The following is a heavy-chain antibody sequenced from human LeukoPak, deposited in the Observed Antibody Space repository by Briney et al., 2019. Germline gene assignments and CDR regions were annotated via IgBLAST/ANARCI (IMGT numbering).Heavy chain of an antibody. CDR2: ISHDGTNT. J-gene: IGHJ4*02. Sequence: TSLRLSCVDSGFRFRNFGMHWVRQAPGKGLEWVVVISHDGTNTYHADSVRGRFTISRDNSKNTLYLQMNSLRPEDTAVYYCAKDPGAVVVQAYYLDHWGQGTLVTVSS. D-gene: IGHD2-21*01. CDR3: AKDPGAVVVQAYYLDH. CDR1: GFRFRNFG. V-gene: IGHV3-30*18.